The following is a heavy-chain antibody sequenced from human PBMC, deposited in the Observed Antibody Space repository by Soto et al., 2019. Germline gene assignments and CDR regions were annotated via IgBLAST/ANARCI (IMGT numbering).Heavy chain of an antibody. J-gene: IGHJ4*02. CDR1: GYTFTGYY. CDR2: INPKSGGT. V-gene: IGHV1-2*04. CDR3: AMQRDYGDYGAFDY. D-gene: IGHD4-17*01. Sequence: ASVKVSCKASGYTFTGYYMHWVRQAPGQGLEWMGWINPKSGGTNYAEKFQGWVTMTRDTSISAAYMELNRLTSDDSAMYYCAMQRDYGDYGAFDYWGQGTLVTVSS.